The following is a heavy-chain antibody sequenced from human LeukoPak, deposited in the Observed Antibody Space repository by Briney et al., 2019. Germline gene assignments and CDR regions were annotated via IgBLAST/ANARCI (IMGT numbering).Heavy chain of an antibody. D-gene: IGHD6-13*01. CDR3: AKYSSSWRVGIFDY. CDR2: INHSGST. V-gene: IGHV4-34*01. Sequence: SETLSLTCAVHGGSFSGYFWNWIRQPPGKGLEWIGEINHSGSTNYYPSLKSRVTISVDTSKNQFSLKLSSVTAADTAVYYCAKYSSSWRVGIFDYWGQGTLVTVSS. CDR1: GGSFSGYF. J-gene: IGHJ4*02.